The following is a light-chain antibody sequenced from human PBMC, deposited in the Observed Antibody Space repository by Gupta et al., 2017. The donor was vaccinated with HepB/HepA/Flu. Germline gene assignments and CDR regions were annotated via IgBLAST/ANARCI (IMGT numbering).Light chain of an antibody. CDR2: EVN. CDR3: SSYTSRSTYV. V-gene: IGLV2-18*02. CDR1: SSDVGSYNR. Sequence: QSALTQPPSVSGSPGQSVTISCPATSSDVGSYNRVSWYQQPPGTAPKLIIYEVNNRPSGVPDRFSGSKSGNTASLTISGLQAEDEADYYCSSYTSRSTYVFGTGTKVTVL. J-gene: IGLJ1*01.